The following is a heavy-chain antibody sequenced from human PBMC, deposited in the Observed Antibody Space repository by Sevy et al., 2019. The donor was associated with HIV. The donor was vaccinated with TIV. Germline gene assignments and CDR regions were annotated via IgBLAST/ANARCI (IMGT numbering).Heavy chain of an antibody. CDR1: GGTFSSYG. CDR2: IIPILGTV. J-gene: IGHJ4*01. CDR3: ARGAGNGWYYFDY. Sequence: ASVKVSCKASGGTFSSYGISWVRQAPGQGLEWMGGIIPILGTVNYAQKFQGRVTITADESTKTAYMELSSLRSEDTAVYYCARGAGNGWYYFDYWGHETLVTISS. V-gene: IGHV1-69*13. D-gene: IGHD6-19*01.